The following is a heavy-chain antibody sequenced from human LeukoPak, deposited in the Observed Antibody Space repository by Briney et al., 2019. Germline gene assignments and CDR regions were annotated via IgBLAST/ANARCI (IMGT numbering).Heavy chain of an antibody. V-gene: IGHV1-69*02. Sequence: SVKVSCKASGGTFSSYTISWVQQAPGQGLEWMGRIIPILDITNYAQKFQGRVTITADTSTSTASMELSSLISEDTAVYYCARVPDIVVVPAATSWYFDLWGRGTLVTVSS. J-gene: IGHJ2*01. CDR3: ARVPDIVVVPAATSWYFDL. CDR2: IIPILDIT. CDR1: GGTFSSYT. D-gene: IGHD2-2*01.